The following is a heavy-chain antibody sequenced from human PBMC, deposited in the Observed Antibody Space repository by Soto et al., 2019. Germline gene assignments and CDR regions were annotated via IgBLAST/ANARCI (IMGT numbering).Heavy chain of an antibody. J-gene: IGHJ3*02. V-gene: IGHV3-23*01. CDR3: AKDLRSYYYAFDI. Sequence: EVQLLESGGGLVQPGESLRLSCAASGLTFSSYAMSWVRQAPGKGLEWVSAISGSGGSTYYADSVKGRFTISRDNSKNTLYLQMNSLRAEDTAVYYCAKDLRSYYYAFDIWGQGTMVTVSS. CDR2: ISGSGGST. D-gene: IGHD1-26*01. CDR1: GLTFSSYA.